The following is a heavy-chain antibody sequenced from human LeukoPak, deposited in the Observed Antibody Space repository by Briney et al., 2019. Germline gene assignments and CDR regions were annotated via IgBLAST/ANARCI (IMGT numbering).Heavy chain of an antibody. CDR3: ARWNSGWVAFDI. V-gene: IGHV1-46*01. Sequence: ASVKVSCKASRYTFTSYYMHWVRQAPGQGLEWMGIINPSGGSTSYAQKFQGRVTMTRDTSTSTVYMELSSLRSEDTAVYYCARWNSGWVAFDIWGQGTMVTVSS. D-gene: IGHD6-19*01. J-gene: IGHJ3*02. CDR1: RYTFTSYY. CDR2: INPSGGST.